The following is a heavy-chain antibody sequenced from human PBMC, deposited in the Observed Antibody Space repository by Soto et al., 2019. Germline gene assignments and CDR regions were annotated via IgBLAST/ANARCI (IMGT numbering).Heavy chain of an antibody. CDR2: ISGTSRTT. D-gene: IGHD2-21*01. CDR3: ARDLKFAVPDY. V-gene: IGHV3-48*01. CDR1: GFTFSSYA. Sequence: PGGSLRLSCAASGFTFSSYAMSWVRQAPGKGLEWVSYISGTSRTTYYADSVKGRFTVSRDNAKNSLSLQMNSLRADDTAVYYCARDLKFAVPDYWGQGTLVTVSS. J-gene: IGHJ4*02.